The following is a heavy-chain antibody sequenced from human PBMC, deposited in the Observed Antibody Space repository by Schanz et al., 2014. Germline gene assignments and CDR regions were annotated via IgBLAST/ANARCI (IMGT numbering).Heavy chain of an antibody. CDR1: GFTFSDYY. Sequence: QVQLVESGGTLVKPGGSLRLSCVVSGFTFSDYYMSWIRQPPGKALEWIGYIYSSGTTNYNPSLKSPVTISIDASKNQFSLKLTSVTAADTGVYYCARVGQGAVATGSNTFYYYVMDVWGQGTTVTVSS. CDR2: IYSSGTT. J-gene: IGHJ6*02. V-gene: IGHV4-59*01. D-gene: IGHD6-13*01. CDR3: ARVGQGAVATGSNTFYYYVMDV.